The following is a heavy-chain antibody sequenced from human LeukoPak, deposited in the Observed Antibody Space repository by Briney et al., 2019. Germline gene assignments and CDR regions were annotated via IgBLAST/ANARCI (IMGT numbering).Heavy chain of an antibody. CDR1: GGSISSYY. V-gene: IGHV4-4*09. CDR3: ASTAADYYSYYYYYMDV. CDR2: IYSSGST. Sequence: SETLSLTCSVSGGSISSYYWSWIRQPPGKGLEWTGYIYSSGSTNYNPSLKSRVTISGDTSKNQFSLKLTSVTAADTAVYYCASTAADYYSYYYYYMDVWGKGTTVTVSS. D-gene: IGHD6-13*01. J-gene: IGHJ6*03.